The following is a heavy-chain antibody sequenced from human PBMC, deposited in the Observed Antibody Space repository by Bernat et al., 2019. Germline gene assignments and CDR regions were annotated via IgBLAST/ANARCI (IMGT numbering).Heavy chain of an antibody. CDR3: VRLNFGPGSHQFDY. V-gene: IGHV2-5*02. Sequence: QITLKESGPTLVKPTQTLTLTCTFSGFSLTTSGVAVGWIRQPPGKALEWLAVIHWDDDKRYSPSLKSRLNITKDTSKNQVVLTMNNTDPVETTTYFCVRLNFGPGSHQFDYWGQGTLVTVSS. J-gene: IGHJ4*02. CDR2: IHWDDDK. CDR1: GFSLTTSGVA. D-gene: IGHD3-10*01.